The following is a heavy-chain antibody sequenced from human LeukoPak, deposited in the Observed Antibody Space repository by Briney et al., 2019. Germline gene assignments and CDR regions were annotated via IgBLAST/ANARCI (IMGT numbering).Heavy chain of an antibody. Sequence: GGSLRLSCAAPGFTFTYFAMTWVRQAAGKGLEWVSTISYSGGSTYYADSVKGRFTISRDNSKNTLYLQMNNLRAEDTAVYYCAKDWALRAAGSFDYWGQGTLVTVSS. D-gene: IGHD6-13*01. CDR1: GFTFTYFA. CDR3: AKDWALRAAGSFDY. V-gene: IGHV3-23*01. J-gene: IGHJ4*02. CDR2: ISYSGGST.